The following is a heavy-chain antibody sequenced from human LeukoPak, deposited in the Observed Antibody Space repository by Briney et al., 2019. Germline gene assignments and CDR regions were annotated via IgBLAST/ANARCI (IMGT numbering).Heavy chain of an antibody. CDR2: IYYSGST. CDR1: GGSISNSNSY. D-gene: IGHD2-15*01. Sequence: SETLSLTCTVSGGSISNSNSYWGWIRQSPGKGLEWIANIYYSGSTYYNPSLKSRLTISVDTSKNQFSLKLSSVTAADTAVYYCARVVVPGWFDPWGQGNLVTVSS. V-gene: IGHV4-39*07. J-gene: IGHJ5*02. CDR3: ARVVVPGWFDP.